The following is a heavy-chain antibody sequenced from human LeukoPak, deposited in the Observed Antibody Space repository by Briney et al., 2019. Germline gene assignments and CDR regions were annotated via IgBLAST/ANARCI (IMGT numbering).Heavy chain of an antibody. CDR1: GFTLSSYA. CDR2: ISGSGGST. D-gene: IGHD3-22*01. V-gene: IGHV3-23*01. CDR3: AKVYSSGYYYVSEGFDY. J-gene: IGHJ4*02. Sequence: GGSLRLSCAASGFTLSSYAMAWVRQAPGKGLEWVSAISGSGGSTYYADSVKGRFTISRDNSKNTLYLQMNSLRAEDTAVYYCAKVYSSGYYYVSEGFDYWGQGTLVTVSS.